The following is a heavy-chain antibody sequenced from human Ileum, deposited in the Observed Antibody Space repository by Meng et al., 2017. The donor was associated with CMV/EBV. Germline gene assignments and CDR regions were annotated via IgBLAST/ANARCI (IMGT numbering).Heavy chain of an antibody. D-gene: IGHD2-2*01. Sequence: SETLSLTCTVSGYSISSGYYWGWSRQPPGKGLEWSGSIYHSGSTYYNPSLKSRVTISVDTSKNQFSLKLSSVTAADTAVYYCARDGGAYCSSTSCYGKSYFDYWGQGTLVTVSS. V-gene: IGHV4-38-2*02. CDR3: ARDGGAYCSSTSCYGKSYFDY. CDR2: IYHSGST. CDR1: GYSISSGYY. J-gene: IGHJ4*01.